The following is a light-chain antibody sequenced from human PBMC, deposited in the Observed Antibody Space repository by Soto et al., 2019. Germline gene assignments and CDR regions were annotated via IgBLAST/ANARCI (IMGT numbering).Light chain of an antibody. CDR3: QQYGSSPCT. Sequence: EIVLTQSPGTLSLSPGERATLSCRASQSVSSSYLAWYQQKPGQAPRLLIYGASSRATGTPDRFSGSGSGTDFTLTISRLEPEDFAVYYCQQYGSSPCTFGPGTKVDIK. V-gene: IGKV3-20*01. J-gene: IGKJ3*01. CDR1: QSVSSSY. CDR2: GAS.